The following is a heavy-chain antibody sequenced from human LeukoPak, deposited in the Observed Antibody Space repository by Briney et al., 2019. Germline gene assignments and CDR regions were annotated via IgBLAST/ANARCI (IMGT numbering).Heavy chain of an antibody. CDR1: GFTFSSFA. Sequence: GRSLRLSCAASGFTFSSFAMHWVRQAPGKGLEWVAVMSSDGTRENYADSVKGRFTISRDNSKNTLYLQMNSLRAEDTAVYYCAKEAHYDSSGYPEYFQHWGQGTLVTVSS. J-gene: IGHJ1*01. V-gene: IGHV3-30*07. CDR3: AKEAHYDSSGYPEYFQH. CDR2: MSSDGTRE. D-gene: IGHD3-22*01.